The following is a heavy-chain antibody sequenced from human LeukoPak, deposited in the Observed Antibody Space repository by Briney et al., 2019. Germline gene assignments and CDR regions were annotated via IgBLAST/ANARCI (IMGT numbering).Heavy chain of an antibody. CDR1: GFAFSSFA. D-gene: IGHD1-26*01. CDR3: VRELGAPAAGAFDL. J-gene: IGHJ3*01. Sequence: KSGGSLRLSCAASGFAFSSFAMSWVRQAPGKGLEWVSSMGSSGTKGYYADSVKGRFIISRDNAKNSLFLQMNSLRAEDSALYYCVRELGAPAAGAFDLWGQGTLVTVSS. V-gene: IGHV3-21*06. CDR2: MGSSGTKG.